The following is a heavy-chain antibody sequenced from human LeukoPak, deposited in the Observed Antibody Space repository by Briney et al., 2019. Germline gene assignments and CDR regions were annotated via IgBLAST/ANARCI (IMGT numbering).Heavy chain of an antibody. CDR3: ARHRGGVRPPDY. Sequence: GESLKISCKGSGYSFANYWIGWVRQMPGKGLEWMGIIYPLNSDTRYSPSFQGQVTISADKSISTAYLQWSSLKASDTARYYCARHRGGVRPPDYWGQGTLVTVSS. V-gene: IGHV5-51*01. CDR2: IYPLNSDT. CDR1: GYSFANYW. J-gene: IGHJ4*02. D-gene: IGHD3-10*01.